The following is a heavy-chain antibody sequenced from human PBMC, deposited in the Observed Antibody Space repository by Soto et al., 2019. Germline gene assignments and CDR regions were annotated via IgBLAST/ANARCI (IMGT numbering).Heavy chain of an antibody. CDR2: IYYSGST. D-gene: IGHD3-3*01. J-gene: IGHJ6*02. Sequence: SETLSLTCTVSGGSISSGGYYWNWIRQPPGKGLEWIGYIYYSGSTYYNPSLKSRVTISVDTSKNQFSLKLSSVTAADTAVYYCARGSTIFGVVIPNYYYYGMDVWGQGTTVTVSS. V-gene: IGHV4-30-4*08. CDR3: ARGSTIFGVVIPNYYYYGMDV. CDR1: GGSISSGGYY.